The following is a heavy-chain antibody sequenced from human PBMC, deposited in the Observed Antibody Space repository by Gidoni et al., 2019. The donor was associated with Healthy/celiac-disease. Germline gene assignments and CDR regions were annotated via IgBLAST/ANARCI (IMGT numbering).Heavy chain of an antibody. Sequence: QVTLKESGPVLVKPTETLTLTCTVSGFSLSNASMGVSWIRQPPGKALEWLAQIFSNDEKSYSTSLKSRLTISKDTSKSQVVLTMTNMDTVDTATYYCARISGYYDILTGYYGSFDYWGQGTLVTVSS. CDR3: ARISGYYDILTGYYGSFDY. CDR2: IFSNDEK. D-gene: IGHD3-9*01. CDR1: GFSLSNASMG. V-gene: IGHV2-26*01. J-gene: IGHJ4*02.